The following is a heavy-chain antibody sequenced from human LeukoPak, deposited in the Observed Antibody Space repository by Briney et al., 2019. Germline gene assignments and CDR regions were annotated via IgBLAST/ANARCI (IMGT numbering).Heavy chain of an antibody. Sequence: GGSLRLSCAASGFTFSSYAMHWVRQAPGKGLEWVAVISYDGSNKYYADSVKGRFTISRDNSKNTLYLQMNSLRAEDTAVYYCARDFGSGSYDYWGQGTLVTFSS. D-gene: IGHD1-26*01. V-gene: IGHV3-30-3*01. CDR3: ARDFGSGSYDY. J-gene: IGHJ4*02. CDR1: GFTFSSYA. CDR2: ISYDGSNK.